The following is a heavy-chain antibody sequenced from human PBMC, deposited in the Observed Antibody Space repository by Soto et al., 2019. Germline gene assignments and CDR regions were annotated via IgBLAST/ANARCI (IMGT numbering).Heavy chain of an antibody. V-gene: IGHV1-69*01. Sequence: QVQLVQSGAEVKKPGSSVKVPCKASGGTFSSYAISWVRQAPRQGLEWMGGVIPLFGTANYAQEFQGRVTITADEPTSTAYMELSSLRSEDTAVYYCARDTPDRISWYGPFGYWGQGTLVTVSS. J-gene: IGHJ4*02. CDR3: ARDTPDRISWYGPFGY. CDR2: VIPLFGTA. CDR1: GGTFSSYA. D-gene: IGHD6-13*01.